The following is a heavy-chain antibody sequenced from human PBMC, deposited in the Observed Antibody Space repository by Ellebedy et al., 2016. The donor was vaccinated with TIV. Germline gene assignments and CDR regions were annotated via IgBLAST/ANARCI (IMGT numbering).Heavy chain of an antibody. CDR2: IYPRDSDT. CDR1: GYTFTSYW. J-gene: IGHJ2*01. Sequence: GESLKISCQGSGYTFTSYWIGWVRQLPGKGLEWVGIIYPRDSDTKYSPSFQGVVTISADKSISTAYLQWNSLNVSDTAIYYCARSLGAWYFDLWGLGTLVTVSS. CDR3: ARSLGAWYFDL. D-gene: IGHD7-27*01. V-gene: IGHV5-51*01.